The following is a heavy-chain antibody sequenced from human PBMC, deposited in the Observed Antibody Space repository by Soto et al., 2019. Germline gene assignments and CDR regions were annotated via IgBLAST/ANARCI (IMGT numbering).Heavy chain of an antibody. D-gene: IGHD6-19*01. V-gene: IGHV3-23*01. Sequence: PGGSLRLSCAASGFTFSSYVMSWVRQAPGKGLEWVSTISGGGGTTYYADSVKGRFTISRDNSKNTLYLQMNSLRAEDTAVYYCAKRPLSSGDFDYWGQGTLVTVPS. J-gene: IGHJ4*02. CDR2: ISGGGGTT. CDR3: AKRPLSSGDFDY. CDR1: GFTFSSYV.